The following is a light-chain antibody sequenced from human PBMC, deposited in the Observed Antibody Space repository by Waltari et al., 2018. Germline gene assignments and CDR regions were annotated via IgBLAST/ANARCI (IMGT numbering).Light chain of an antibody. CDR1: SSDVGGYNY. CDR3: SSYTSSSTYVV. Sequence: QSALTQPASVSGSPGPSITISCPGTSSDVGGYNYVSWYQQHPGKAPKLMIYEVSNRPSGVSNRFSGSKSGNTASLTISGLQAEDEADYYCSSYTSSSTYVVFGGGTKLTVL. J-gene: IGLJ2*01. V-gene: IGLV2-14*01. CDR2: EVS.